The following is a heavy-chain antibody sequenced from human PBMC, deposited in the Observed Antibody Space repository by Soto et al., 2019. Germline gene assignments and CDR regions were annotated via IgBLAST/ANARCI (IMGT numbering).Heavy chain of an antibody. J-gene: IGHJ6*02. V-gene: IGHV3-30*18. CDR3: AKDVIAAAGTGGMDV. CDR1: GFTFSSYG. D-gene: IGHD6-13*01. CDR2: ISYDGSNK. Sequence: RRLSCAASGFTFSSYGMHWVRQAPGKGLEWVAVISYDGSNKYYADSVKGRFTISRDNSKNTLYLQMNSLRAEDTAVYYCAKDVIAAAGTGGMDVWGQGTTVTVSS.